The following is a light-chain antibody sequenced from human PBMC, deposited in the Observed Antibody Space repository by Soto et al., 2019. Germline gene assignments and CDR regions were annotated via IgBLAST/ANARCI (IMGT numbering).Light chain of an antibody. V-gene: IGKV3-11*01. CDR3: QYRGIWPPGAT. CDR2: DAS. Sequence: EIVLTQSPVTLSLSPGERATLSCRASQSINNYLSWYQQKPGQPPRLLIYDASNRATAIPVRFSGSGSGTDCTLTTSSLEPEDCAVYYCQYRGIWPPGATFGGGTKVEIK. J-gene: IGKJ4*01. CDR1: QSINNY.